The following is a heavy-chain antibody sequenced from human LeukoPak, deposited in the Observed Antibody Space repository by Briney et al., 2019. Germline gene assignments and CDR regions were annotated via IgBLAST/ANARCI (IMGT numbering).Heavy chain of an antibody. CDR1: GGSFSGYY. Sequence: SETLSLTCAVYGGSFSGYYWSWIRQPPGKGLEWIGEINHSGSTNYNPSLKGRVTISVDTSKNQFSLKLSSVTAADTAVYYCARAASYYGSGSYYKGNWFDPWGQGTLVTVSS. V-gene: IGHV4-34*01. CDR2: INHSGST. J-gene: IGHJ5*02. D-gene: IGHD3-10*01. CDR3: ARAASYYGSGSYYKGNWFDP.